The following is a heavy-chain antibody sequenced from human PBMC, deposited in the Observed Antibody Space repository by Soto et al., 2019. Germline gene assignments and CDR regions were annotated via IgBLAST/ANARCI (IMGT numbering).Heavy chain of an antibody. Sequence: QVQLVESGGGVVQPGRSLRLSCAASGFTFSSYAMHWVRKAPGKGLEWVAVISYDGSNKYYADSVKGRFTISRDNSKNTLYLQMNSLRAEDTAVYYCAREAQPTDFDYWGQGTLVTVSS. CDR3: AREAQPTDFDY. CDR2: ISYDGSNK. J-gene: IGHJ4*02. D-gene: IGHD5-18*01. CDR1: GFTFSSYA. V-gene: IGHV3-30-3*01.